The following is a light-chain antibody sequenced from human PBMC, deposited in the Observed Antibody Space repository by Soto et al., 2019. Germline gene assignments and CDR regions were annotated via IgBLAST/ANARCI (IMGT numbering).Light chain of an antibody. V-gene: IGKV1-5*03. CDR1: QSISTW. J-gene: IGKJ2*01. CDR3: QQYSSLYT. Sequence: DIPMTQSPSTLSTSVGDRVTITCRASQSISTWLAWYQQKPGKAPKLLIYKASSLESGVPSRCSDSGSGTEFTLTVSSLQREYFATYFFQQYSSLYTFGQGTKLEIK. CDR2: KAS.